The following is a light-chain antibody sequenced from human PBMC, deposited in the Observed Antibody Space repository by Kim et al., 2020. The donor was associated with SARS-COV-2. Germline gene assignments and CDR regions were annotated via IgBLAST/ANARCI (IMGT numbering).Light chain of an antibody. CDR3: NSRNSSGSV. J-gene: IGLJ2*01. V-gene: IGLV3-19*01. CDR1: SLRSYY. CDR2: GKN. Sequence: SSELTQDPAVSVALVQTVRITCQGDSLRSYYASWYQQKPGQAPVLVIYGKNNRPSGIPDRFSGSGSGNTASLTITGAQAEDEADYYCNSRNSSGSVLGGGTKFTVL.